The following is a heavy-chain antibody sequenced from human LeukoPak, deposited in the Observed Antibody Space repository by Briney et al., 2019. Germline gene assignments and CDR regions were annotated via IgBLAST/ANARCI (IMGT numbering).Heavy chain of an antibody. J-gene: IGHJ4*02. CDR1: GFFFSSFA. D-gene: IGHD4-11*01. V-gene: IGHV3-30*02. CDR2: IRFDGRDK. Sequence: GGSLRLSCAASGFFFSSFAMSWVRQAPGKGLGWVAFIRFDGRDKFYADSGKGRFNISRDNSKNMLYLQMNSLTVEDTALYYCARDRSNYVSIDYWGQGTLVSVSS. CDR3: ARDRSNYVSIDY.